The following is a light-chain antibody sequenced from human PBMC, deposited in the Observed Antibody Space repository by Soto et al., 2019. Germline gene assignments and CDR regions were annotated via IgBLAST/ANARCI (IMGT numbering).Light chain of an antibody. V-gene: IGLV7-46*01. Sequence: QAVVTQEPSLTVSPGGTVTLTCGSSTGAVTSGHYPHWFQQKPGQAPRTLIYDTSNKHSWTPARFSGSLRGGKAALTLSGAQPEDEADYYCLVIFTGVGEVFGTGTKLTVL. CDR1: TGAVTSGHY. CDR3: LVIFTGVGEV. CDR2: DTS. J-gene: IGLJ1*01.